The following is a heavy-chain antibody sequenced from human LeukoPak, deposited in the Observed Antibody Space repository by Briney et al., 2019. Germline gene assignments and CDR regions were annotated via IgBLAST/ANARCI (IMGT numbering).Heavy chain of an antibody. CDR3: ARGGSIAARPIDY. D-gene: IGHD6-6*01. J-gene: IGHJ4*02. Sequence: GGSLRLSCSASGFTFSSYAMHWVRQAPGKGLEYVSAISSNGGSTYYANSVKGRFTISRDNSKNTLFLQMGSLRAEDMAVYYCARGGSIAARPIDYWGQGTLVTVSS. V-gene: IGHV3-64*01. CDR1: GFTFSSYA. CDR2: ISSNGGST.